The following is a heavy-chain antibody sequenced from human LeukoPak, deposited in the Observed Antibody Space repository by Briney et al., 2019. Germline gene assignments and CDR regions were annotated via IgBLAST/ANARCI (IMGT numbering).Heavy chain of an antibody. J-gene: IGHJ6*03. CDR3: AGLGHCGETNCYSDFYYMDV. CDR2: IIPVFEKP. V-gene: IGHV1-69*13. Sequence: ASVKVSCKASGGAFSNYAVSWVRQAPGQGLEWMGGIIPVFEKPNYARKFQDRVTITADESTATAYMELSSLTSEDTATYFCAGLGHCGETNCYSDFYYMDVWGKGTTVIVSS. D-gene: IGHD2-21*01. CDR1: GGAFSNYA.